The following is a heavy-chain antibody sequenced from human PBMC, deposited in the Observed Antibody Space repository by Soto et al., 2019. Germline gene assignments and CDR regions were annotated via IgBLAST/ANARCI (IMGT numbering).Heavy chain of an antibody. CDR1: GFTFSTFA. CDR2: ISGSGGST. J-gene: IGHJ4*02. V-gene: IGHV3-23*01. Sequence: HPGGSLRLSCAASGFTFSTFAMSWVRQAPGKGLEWVSAISGSGGSTYYADSVKGRFTISRDISKNTLYLQMNSLRAEDTALYYCAKSYSSNWYDYFDYWGQGTLVTVSS. CDR3: AKSYSSNWYDYFDY. D-gene: IGHD6-13*01.